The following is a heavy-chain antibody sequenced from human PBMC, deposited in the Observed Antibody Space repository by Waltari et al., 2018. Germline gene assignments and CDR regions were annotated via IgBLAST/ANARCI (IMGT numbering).Heavy chain of an antibody. Sequence: QVQLVQSGAEVKKPGASVKVSCKASGYTFTSYDINWVRQPTGQGLEWMGWMNPNNCNTGDAKKFQGRDTMARNTSISTVYMELSSLRSEDTDVYYGARGRSYYCGSGSPSPWGQGTLVTVSS. V-gene: IGHV1-8*01. CDR1: GYTFTSYD. J-gene: IGHJ5*02. CDR3: ARGRSYYCGSGSPSP. CDR2: MNPNNCNT. D-gene: IGHD3-10*01.